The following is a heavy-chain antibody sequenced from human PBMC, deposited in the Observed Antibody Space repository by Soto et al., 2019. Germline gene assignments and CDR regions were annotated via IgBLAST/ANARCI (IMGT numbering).Heavy chain of an antibody. Sequence: TSETKCVTSSVDDGSCGGYDWSWIRQPPGKGLEWIGYIYHSGSTYYNPSLKSRVTISVDRSKNQFSLKLSSVTAADTAVYYCARARGARYFDYWGQGTLVTVSS. D-gene: IGHD2-15*01. V-gene: IGHV4-34*01. J-gene: IGHJ4*02. CDR2: IYHSGST. CDR3: ARARGARYFDY. CDR1: DGSCGGYD.